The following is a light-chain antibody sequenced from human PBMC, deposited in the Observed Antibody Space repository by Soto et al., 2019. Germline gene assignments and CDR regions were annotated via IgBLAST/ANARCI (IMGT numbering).Light chain of an antibody. Sequence: EIVMTQSPATLSVSPGERASLSFRASQSVSSNLAWYQQKPGQAPRLLIYGASTRATGIPARFSGSGSGTEFTLTISSLQFEDFAVYYCQQYNDWLTFGQGTKVDIK. CDR1: QSVSSN. J-gene: IGKJ1*01. CDR3: QQYNDWLT. CDR2: GAS. V-gene: IGKV3-15*01.